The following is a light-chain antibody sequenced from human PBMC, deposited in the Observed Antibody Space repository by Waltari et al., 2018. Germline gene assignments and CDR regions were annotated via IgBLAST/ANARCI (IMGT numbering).Light chain of an antibody. V-gene: IGKV3-11*01. CDR1: QSVGTY. CDR3: QQRRNWPLT. J-gene: IGKJ4*01. CDR2: ATS. Sequence: EIVLTQSPDILSFSPGERATLSCRASQSVGTYLACYQQRPGQSPRLLIYATSYKATGIPARLSGSGSETDFTLTISSLQPEDFAVYYCQQRRNWPLTFGGGTRVQI.